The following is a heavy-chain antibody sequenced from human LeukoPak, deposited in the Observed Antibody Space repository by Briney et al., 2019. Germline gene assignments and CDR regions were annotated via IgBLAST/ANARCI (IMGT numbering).Heavy chain of an antibody. Sequence: PGGSLRLSCAASGFTFSSYGMSWVRQAPGKGLEWVALISYDGSNKYYADSVKGRFTISRDNAKNTLYLQMNSLRAEDTAVYYCAHGSMYQLDSWGQGTLVTVST. CDR3: AHGSMYQLDS. CDR2: ISYDGSNK. D-gene: IGHD2-2*01. CDR1: GFTFSSYG. J-gene: IGHJ4*02. V-gene: IGHV3-30*03.